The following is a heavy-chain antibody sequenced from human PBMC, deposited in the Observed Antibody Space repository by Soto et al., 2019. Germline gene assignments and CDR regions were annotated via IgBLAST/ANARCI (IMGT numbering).Heavy chain of an antibody. J-gene: IGHJ6*02. CDR3: AKGYEVSPPVASAWYSNYFYGVDV. Sequence: QVQLVESGGGVVQPGTSLRLSCAASGFNFRSYGMQWVRQAPGKGLEWVAVIWYDGSEKWYAESVKGRFTISRDNSKNTLYLQMNSLRGDDTAVYFCAKGYEVSPPVASAWYSNYFYGVDVWGRGTTVTVSS. V-gene: IGHV3-33*06. CDR2: IWYDGSEK. D-gene: IGHD6-19*01. CDR1: GFNFRSYG.